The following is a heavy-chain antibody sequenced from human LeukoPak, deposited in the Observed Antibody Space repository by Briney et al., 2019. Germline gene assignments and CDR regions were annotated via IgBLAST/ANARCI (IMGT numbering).Heavy chain of an antibody. V-gene: IGHV3-53*01. CDR3: AKDRPAAGKSYYFDY. CDR2: IYSGGST. CDR1: GFTVSSNY. J-gene: IGHJ4*02. D-gene: IGHD6-13*01. Sequence: VGSLRLSCAASGFTVSSNYMSWVRQAPGKGLEWVSVIYSGGSTYYADSVKGRFTISRDNSKNTLYLQMNSLRAEDTAVYYCAKDRPAAGKSYYFDYWDQGTLVTVSS.